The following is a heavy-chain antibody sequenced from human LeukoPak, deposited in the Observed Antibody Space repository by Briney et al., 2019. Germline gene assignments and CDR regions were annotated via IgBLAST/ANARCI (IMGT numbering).Heavy chain of an antibody. J-gene: IGHJ6*02. Sequence: PSETLSLTCTVSGGSISYYYWNWIRQSAGKGLEWIGRIYASGTTNYNPSLKSRVTMSVDTSKNQFSLKLSSVTAADTAVYFCARERDGYNSAYYYYGMDVWGQGTTVTVSS. CDR2: IYASGTT. V-gene: IGHV4-4*07. D-gene: IGHD5-24*01. CDR1: GGSISYYY. CDR3: ARERDGYNSAYYYYGMDV.